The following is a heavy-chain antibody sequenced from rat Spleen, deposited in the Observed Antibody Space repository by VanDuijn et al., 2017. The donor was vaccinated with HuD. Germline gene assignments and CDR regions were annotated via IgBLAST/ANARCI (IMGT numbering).Heavy chain of an antibody. D-gene: IGHD1-9*01. Sequence: QVQLKESGPGLVQPSQTLSLTCTVSGFSLINYNMHWVRQPTGKVLEWMGVIWTNGNTDYNSALNSRLSISRETSKSQVFLKMNSLQTEDTAMYFCARKGYGYSYYFDYWGQGVMVTVSS. CDR2: IWTNGNT. CDR1: GFSLINYN. CDR3: ARKGYGYSYYFDY. J-gene: IGHJ2*01. V-gene: IGHV2-30*01.